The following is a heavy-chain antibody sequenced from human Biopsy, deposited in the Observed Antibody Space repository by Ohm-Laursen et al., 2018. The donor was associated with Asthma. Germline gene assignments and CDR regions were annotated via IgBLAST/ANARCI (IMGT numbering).Heavy chain of an antibody. V-gene: IGHV3-7*01. CDR3: ARTFHFWSPYHAEHYQL. Sequence: LTCVASGFTFGDYWMSWVREAPGKGLEWVANIKHDGTEKNHVDSLKGRFTISRDNAKNSLYLQMNSLRAEDTAVYYCARTFHFWSPYHAEHYQLWGQGTLVTVPS. CDR2: IKHDGTEK. J-gene: IGHJ1*01. CDR1: GFTFGDYW. D-gene: IGHD3-3*02.